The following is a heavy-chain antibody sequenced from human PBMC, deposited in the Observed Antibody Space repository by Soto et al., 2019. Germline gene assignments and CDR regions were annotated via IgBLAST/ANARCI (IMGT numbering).Heavy chain of an antibody. J-gene: IGHJ4*02. CDR1: GGSMRNYF. CDR3: AAGEASSRNLAPYYLDF. Sequence: SETLSLTCTVSGGSMRNYFWTWIRQPPGKGLEWIGYIHYSGTTSFFPSYSPSLRSRVTISEDTSKNQFSLKLLSVTTADTAVYFCAAGEASSRNLAPYYLDFWGQGTLVTVSS. D-gene: IGHD6-13*01. V-gene: IGHV4-59*01. CDR2: IHYSGTT.